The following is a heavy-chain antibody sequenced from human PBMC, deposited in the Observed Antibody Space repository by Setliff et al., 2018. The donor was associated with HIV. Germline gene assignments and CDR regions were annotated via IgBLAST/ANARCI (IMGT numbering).Heavy chain of an antibody. J-gene: IGHJ5*01. Sequence: PSETLSLTCSVSGGSISSTSYYWGWIRQPPGKGLEWIGSVHYTGSTQYNPSLKNRLTMSVDKSNNQFSLRLTSVTAADSAVYYCARTREYRFGFGLGRFDPWGQGTLVTVSS. CDR3: ARTREYRFGFGLGRFDP. CDR1: GGSISSTSYY. V-gene: IGHV4-39*07. CDR2: VHYTGST. D-gene: IGHD3-16*01.